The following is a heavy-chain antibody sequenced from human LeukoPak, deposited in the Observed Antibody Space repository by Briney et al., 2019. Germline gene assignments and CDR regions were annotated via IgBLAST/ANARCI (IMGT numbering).Heavy chain of an antibody. D-gene: IGHD3-16*01. CDR1: GFTFSDAW. Sequence: GGSLRLSCVASGFTFSDAWMSWVRQAPGKGLEWVGRFKSKSAGGTTDYAAPVKGRFTVSRDDSQNTLSLQMNSLKTEDAAVYYCAADRGGGAFDIWGPGTLVTISS. V-gene: IGHV3-15*01. CDR2: FKSKSAGGTT. CDR3: AADRGGGAFDI. J-gene: IGHJ3*02.